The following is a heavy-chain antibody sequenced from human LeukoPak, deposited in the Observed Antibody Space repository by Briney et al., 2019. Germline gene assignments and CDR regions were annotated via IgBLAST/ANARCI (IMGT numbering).Heavy chain of an antibody. CDR1: GGSISSHY. CDR2: IYYSGST. J-gene: IGHJ4*02. D-gene: IGHD1-1*01. V-gene: IGHV4-59*11. CDR3: ARGTGD. Sequence: SETLSLTCTVSGGSISSHYWSWIRQPPGKGLEWIGYIYYSGSTNYNPSLKSRVTISVDTSKNQFSLKLSSVTAADTAVYYCARGTGDWGQGTLVTVSS.